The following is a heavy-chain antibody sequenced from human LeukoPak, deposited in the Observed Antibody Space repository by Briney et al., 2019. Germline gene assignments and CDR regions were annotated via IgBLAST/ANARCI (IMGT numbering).Heavy chain of an antibody. CDR2: IIPIFGTA. Sequence: SVKVSCKASGGTFSSYAISWVRQAPGQGLEWMGRIIPIFGTANYAQKFQGRVTITTDESTSTAYMELSSLRSEDTAVYYCARDRGPYCYDSSGYYGYWGQGTLVTVSS. J-gene: IGHJ4*02. CDR3: ARDRGPYCYDSSGYYGY. D-gene: IGHD3-22*01. V-gene: IGHV1-69*05. CDR1: GGTFSSYA.